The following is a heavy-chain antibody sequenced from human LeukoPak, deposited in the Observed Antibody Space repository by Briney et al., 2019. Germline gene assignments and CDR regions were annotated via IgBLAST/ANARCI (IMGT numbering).Heavy chain of an antibody. J-gene: IGHJ4*02. CDR1: GYTFTSYD. CDR3: ARGGPTKDCSSTRCYVHY. V-gene: IGHV1-8*03. D-gene: IGHD2-2*01. CDR2: MNPNSGNT. Sequence: ASVKVSCKASGYTFTSYDNNWVRQATGQGLEWMGWMNPNSGNTGYAQKFQGRVTITRNTSISTAYMELSSLRSEDTAVYYCARGGPTKDCSSTRCYVHYWGQGTLVTVSS.